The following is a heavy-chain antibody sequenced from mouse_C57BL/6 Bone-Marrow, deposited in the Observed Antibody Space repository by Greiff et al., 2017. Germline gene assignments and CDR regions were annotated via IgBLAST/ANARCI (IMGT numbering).Heavy chain of an antibody. CDR2: IDPSDSYT. J-gene: IGHJ2*01. CDR1: GYAFTSYW. V-gene: IGHV1-69*01. Sequence: VQLVESGAELVMPGASVKLSCKASGYAFTSYWMHWVKQRPGQGLEWIGEIDPSDSYTNYNQKFKGKSTLTVDKSSSTAYMQLSSLTSEDSAVYYCARDYFDYWGQGTTLTVSS. CDR3: ARDYFDY.